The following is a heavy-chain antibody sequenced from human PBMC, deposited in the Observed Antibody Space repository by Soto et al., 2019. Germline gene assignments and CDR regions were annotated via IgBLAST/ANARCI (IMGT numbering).Heavy chain of an antibody. CDR1: GFTPSTYG. Sequence: GGSLRLSCAASGFTPSTYGMHWVRQAPGKGLEWVAAISYDGSNKYYADSVKGQFTISRDNSKNTVILQMNSLRAEDTAVYYCVKASREEHYYSSGSYFHYWGQGALVTVSS. CDR3: VKASREEHYYSSGSYFHY. J-gene: IGHJ4*02. CDR2: ISYDGSNK. V-gene: IGHV3-30*18. D-gene: IGHD3-10*01.